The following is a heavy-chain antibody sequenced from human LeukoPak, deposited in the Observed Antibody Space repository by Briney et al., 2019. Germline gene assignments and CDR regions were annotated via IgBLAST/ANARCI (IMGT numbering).Heavy chain of an antibody. CDR2: INHSGST. J-gene: IGHJ4*02. Sequence: PSETLSLTCAVYGGSFSGYYWSWIRQPPGKGLEWIGEINHSGSTNYNPSLKSRVTISVDTSKNQFSLKLSSVTAADTAVYYCARVIDCGGDCSRYFDYWGQGTLVTASS. V-gene: IGHV4-34*01. CDR3: ARVIDCGGDCSRYFDY. CDR1: GGSFSGYY. D-gene: IGHD2-21*02.